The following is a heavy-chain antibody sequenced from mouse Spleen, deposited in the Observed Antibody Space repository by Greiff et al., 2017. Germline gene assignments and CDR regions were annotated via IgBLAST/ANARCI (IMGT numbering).Heavy chain of an antibody. CDR1: GYTFTSYD. V-gene: IGHV1-85*01. Sequence: QVQLQQSGPELVKPGASVKLSCKASGYTFTSYDINWVKQRPGQGLEWIGWIYPRDGSTKYNEKFKGKATLTVDQSSSTAYMELHSLTSEDAAVYFCARWGYYGSSYGFAYWGQGTLVTVSA. J-gene: IGHJ3*01. CDR2: IYPRDGST. D-gene: IGHD1-1*01. CDR3: ARWGYYGSSYGFAY.